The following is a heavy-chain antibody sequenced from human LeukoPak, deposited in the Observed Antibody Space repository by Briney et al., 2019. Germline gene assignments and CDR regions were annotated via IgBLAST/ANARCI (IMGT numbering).Heavy chain of an antibody. J-gene: IGHJ5*02. V-gene: IGHV4-59*01. CDR3: ARGMGGNWFDP. CDR1: GDSISSYY. D-gene: IGHD2-8*01. CDR2: IYYSENT. Sequence: PSETLSLTCTVSGDSISSYYWSWIRQPPGKGLEWIVYIYYSENTNYNPSLKRRVTISVDTSKNQFSLKLSSVTAADTAMYYCARGMGGNWFDPWGQGTLVTVSS.